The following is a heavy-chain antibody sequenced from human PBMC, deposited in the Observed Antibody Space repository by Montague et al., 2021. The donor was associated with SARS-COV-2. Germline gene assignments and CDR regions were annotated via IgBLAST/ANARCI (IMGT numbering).Heavy chain of an antibody. J-gene: IGHJ4*02. CDR3: ARTSFRAQLLDWSFYFTF. CDR2: INHGGTT. Sequence: SETLSLTCAVYGGSFTTYYWSWIRQPPGKGLEWIGEINHGGTTNXNPALKSRVTMSVDTSKNQFSLTLTSVTAADTAIYFCARTSFRAQLLDWSFYFTFWGKGSVVTVSS. V-gene: IGHV4-34*01. CDR1: GGSFTTYY. D-gene: IGHD3-9*01.